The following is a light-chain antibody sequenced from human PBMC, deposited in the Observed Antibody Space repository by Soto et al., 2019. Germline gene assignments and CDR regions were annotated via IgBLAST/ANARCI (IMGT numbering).Light chain of an antibody. CDR3: SSYTSSSTLEV. Sequence: QSVLTQPASVSGSPGQSITISCTGTTSDVGGYDYVSWYQQHPGKAPKLMIYEVNNRPSGVSNRFSGSKSGNMASLAISGLQAEDEADYYCSSYTSSSTLEVFGGGTKLTVL. J-gene: IGLJ2*01. CDR2: EVN. CDR1: TSDVGGYDY. V-gene: IGLV2-14*01.